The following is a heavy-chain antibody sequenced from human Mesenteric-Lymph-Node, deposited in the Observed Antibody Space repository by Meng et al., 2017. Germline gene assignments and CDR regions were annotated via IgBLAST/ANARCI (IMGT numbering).Heavy chain of an antibody. V-gene: IGHV1-2*06. CDR1: AYTFTDYH. D-gene: IGHD6-19*01. Sequence: ASVKVSCKASAYTFTDYHMHWVRQAPGQGLEWMGRINPNSGVTDFAQNFQGRVTLTRDTSINTAYMELTSLRFDDTAVYYCARDFFWGISVAGTWLEYWGQGTPVTVSS. CDR3: ARDFFWGISVAGTWLEY. J-gene: IGHJ4*02. CDR2: INPNSGVT.